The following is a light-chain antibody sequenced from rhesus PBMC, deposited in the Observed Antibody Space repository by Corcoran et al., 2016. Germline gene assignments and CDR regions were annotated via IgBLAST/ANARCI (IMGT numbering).Light chain of an antibody. CDR2: GAS. CDR1: QSVSSS. J-gene: IGKJ3*01. V-gene: IGKV3-42*03. CDR3: QQYSNWPFT. Sequence: EIVLTQSPATLSLSPGERATLSCRASQSVSSSLAWYQQKPEQAPRLLIYGASSRATGIPDRFSGSGSGTDFSLTISSLEPEYFAVYYCQQYSNWPFTFGPGTKLDIK.